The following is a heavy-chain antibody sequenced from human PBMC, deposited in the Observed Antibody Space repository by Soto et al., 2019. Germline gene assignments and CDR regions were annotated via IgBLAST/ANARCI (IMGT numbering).Heavy chain of an antibody. J-gene: IGHJ4*02. D-gene: IGHD3-22*01. CDR3: ARDLMSDDSSCYYPRHFAY. CDR1: GGSISSGDYY. V-gene: IGHV4-30-4*01. CDR2: IYYSGST. Sequence: QVQLQESGPGLVKPSQTLSLTCTVSGGSISSGDYYWSWLRPPPWNGLEWIGYIYYSGSTYYNPSIKSRVTISVDTSKNQFALKLSSVTAADTAVYYCARDLMSDDSSCYYPRHFAYWGQGTLVTVSS.